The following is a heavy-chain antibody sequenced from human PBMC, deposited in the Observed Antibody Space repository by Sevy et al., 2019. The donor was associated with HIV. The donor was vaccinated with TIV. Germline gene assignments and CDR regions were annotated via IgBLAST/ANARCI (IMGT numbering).Heavy chain of an antibody. Sequence: SETLSLTCTVSGGSISSSSYYWGWIRQPPGKGLEWIGSIYYSGSTYYNPSLKSRVTISVDTSKNQFSLKLSSVTAADTAVYYCARLTATALGLAHYFDYWGQGTLVTVSS. CDR3: ARLTATALGLAHYFDY. J-gene: IGHJ4*02. D-gene: IGHD3-16*01. V-gene: IGHV4-39*01. CDR2: IYYSGST. CDR1: GGSISSSSYY.